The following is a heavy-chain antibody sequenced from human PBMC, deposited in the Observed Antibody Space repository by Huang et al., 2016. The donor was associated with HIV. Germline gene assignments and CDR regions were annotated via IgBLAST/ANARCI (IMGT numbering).Heavy chain of an antibody. CDR2: FAPEQGET. D-gene: IGHD2-21*01. J-gene: IGHJ3*02. Sequence: QVQLVQSGAGVKKPGASVKVSCKVSGYNLTELSIHWVRQAPGKGLGWMGGFAPEQGETIYAQNLQGRVTMTEVTSTDTAYMELHSLIPEDTAVYYCAAGYDTYYDIWGQGTMVIASS. V-gene: IGHV1-24*01. CDR1: GYNLTELS. CDR3: AAGYDTYYDI.